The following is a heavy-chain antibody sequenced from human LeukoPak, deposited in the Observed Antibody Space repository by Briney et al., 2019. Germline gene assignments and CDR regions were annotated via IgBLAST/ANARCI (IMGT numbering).Heavy chain of an antibody. CDR2: IYYSGVT. J-gene: IGHJ5*02. D-gene: IGHD6-6*01. V-gene: IGHV4-59*01. CDR1: GGSISTSY. Sequence: SETLSLTCTVSGGSISTSYWSWIRQPPGKGLEWIGYIYYSGVTVYNPSLKSRVTISVDTSKNQFSLRLNSVTAADTAIHFCARDRHGWFDPWGQGTLVPVSS. CDR3: ARDRHGWFDP.